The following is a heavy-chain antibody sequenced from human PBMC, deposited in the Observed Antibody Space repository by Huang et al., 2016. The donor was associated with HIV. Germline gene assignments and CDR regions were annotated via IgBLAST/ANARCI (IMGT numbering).Heavy chain of an antibody. Sequence: QVRLRESGPGLVKPSQTLSLTCTVSGGSRSSGNYYWTWIRQPAGKGLEWIGPIYPSGINNYSPSLKSRVSISLDTSKNQFSLRLRSVTAADTAVYYCARSYAGTIWDSGRDYFDYWGQGILVTVSS. CDR1: GGSRSSGNYY. J-gene: IGHJ4*02. V-gene: IGHV4-61*09. CDR3: ARSYAGTIWDSGRDYFDY. D-gene: IGHD1-26*01. CDR2: IYPSGIN.